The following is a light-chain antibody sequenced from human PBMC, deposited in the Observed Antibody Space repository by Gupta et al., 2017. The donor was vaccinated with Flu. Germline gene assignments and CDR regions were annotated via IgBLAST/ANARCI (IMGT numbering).Light chain of an antibody. J-gene: IGLJ1*01. V-gene: IGLV1-40*01. CDR2: GNT. CDR1: PFKMGAGYD. CDR3: RSYDDRLNSLYV. Sequence: SRTARPFKMGAGYDLNFYQQLQGAAPKLLIYGNTNRPSGVPDRFSGSKSGTSASLAITGLQAEDEADYYCRSYDDRLNSLYVFGTGTKVTVL.